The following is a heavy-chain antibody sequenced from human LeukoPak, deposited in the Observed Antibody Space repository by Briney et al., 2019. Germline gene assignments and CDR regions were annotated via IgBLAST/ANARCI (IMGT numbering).Heavy chain of an antibody. V-gene: IGHV3-66*01. CDR1: GFTVSSNY. CDR2: IYSGGST. Sequence: GGSLRLSWAASGFTVSSNYMSWVRQAPGKGLEWVSVIYSGGSTYYADSVKGRFTISRDNSKNTLYLQMNSLRAEDTAVYYCAREVYAGYWGQGTLVTVSS. D-gene: IGHD6-6*01. CDR3: AREVYAGY. J-gene: IGHJ4*02.